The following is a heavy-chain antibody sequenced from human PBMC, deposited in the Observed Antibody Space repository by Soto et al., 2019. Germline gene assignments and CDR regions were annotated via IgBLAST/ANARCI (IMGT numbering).Heavy chain of an antibody. CDR3: ARGNHRWLQWWYFDL. V-gene: IGHV1-69*12. CDR1: AGTFSSYT. J-gene: IGHJ2*01. Sequence: QVQLVQSGAEVKKPGSSVTVSCKASAGTFSSYTISWVRQAPGQGLEWMGGIIPIFGTANYAQKFQGRVTITADESTSTAYRELSSLRSEDTAVYYCARGNHRWLQWWYFDLWGRGTLVTVSS. CDR2: IIPIFGTA. D-gene: IGHD5-12*01.